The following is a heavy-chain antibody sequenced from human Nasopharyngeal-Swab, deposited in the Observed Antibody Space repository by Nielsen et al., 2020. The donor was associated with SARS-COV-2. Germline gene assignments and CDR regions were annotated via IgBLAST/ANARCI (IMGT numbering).Heavy chain of an antibody. V-gene: IGHV2-5*01. CDR1: GFSLSTSGVG. Sequence: SGPTLVKPTQTLTLTCTFSGFSLSTSGVGVGWIRQPPGKALEWLALIYWNDDKRYSPSLKSRLTITKDTSKNQVVLTMTNMDPVDTATYYCAREYYDILTGYYSNTDYWGQGTLVTVPS. D-gene: IGHD3-9*01. CDR2: IYWNDDK. J-gene: IGHJ4*02. CDR3: AREYYDILTGYYSNTDY.